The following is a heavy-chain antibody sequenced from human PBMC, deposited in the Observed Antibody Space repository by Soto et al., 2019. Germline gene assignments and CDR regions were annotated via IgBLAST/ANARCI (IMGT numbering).Heavy chain of an antibody. V-gene: IGHV3-48*04. CDR2: ISSSSSTI. CDR3: ARGSSSSWYWFDP. D-gene: IGHD6-13*01. CDR1: GFTFSSYS. Sequence: GGSLRLSCAASGFTFSSYSMNWVRQAPGKGLEWVSYISSSSSTIYYADSVKGRFTISRDNAKNSLYLQMNSLRAEDTAVYYCARGSSSSWYWFDPWGQGTLVTVSS. J-gene: IGHJ5*02.